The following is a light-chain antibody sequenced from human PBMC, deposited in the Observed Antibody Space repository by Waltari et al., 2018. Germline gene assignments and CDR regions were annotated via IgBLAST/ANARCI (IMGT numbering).Light chain of an antibody. V-gene: IGKV4-1*01. Sequence: DIVMTQSPDSLAVSLGERATINCKSCQSVLYSSNNKNYLTWYQQKPGQPPKLLIYWASTRQSGVPDRFSGSGSGTDFTLTISSLQAEDVAVYYCQQHYSTPYTFGQGTNLEIK. CDR3: QQHYSTPYT. CDR2: WAS. CDR1: QSVLYSSNNKNY. J-gene: IGKJ2*01.